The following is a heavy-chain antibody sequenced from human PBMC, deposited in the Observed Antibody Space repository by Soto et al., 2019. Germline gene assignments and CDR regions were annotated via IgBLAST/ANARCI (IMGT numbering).Heavy chain of an antibody. CDR3: ALYGSGSYGVY. V-gene: IGHV4-39*01. J-gene: IGHJ4*02. CDR2: IYYSGST. Sequence: SETLSLTCTVSGGSISSSSYYWGWIRQPPGKGLEWIGSIYYSGSTYYNPSLKSRVTISVDTSKNQFSLKLSSVTAADTAVYYCALYGSGSYGVYWGQGPLVTVSS. CDR1: GGSISSSSYY. D-gene: IGHD3-10*01.